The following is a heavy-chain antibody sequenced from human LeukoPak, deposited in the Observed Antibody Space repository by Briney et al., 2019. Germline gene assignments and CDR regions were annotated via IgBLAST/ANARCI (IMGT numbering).Heavy chain of an antibody. D-gene: IGHD1-14*01. CDR1: GGSISSSSYY. V-gene: IGHV4-39*01. CDR3: ATEVRDGFDI. CDR2: IYYSGST. J-gene: IGHJ3*02. Sequence: SETLSLTCTVSGGSISSSSYYWGWIRQPPGKGLEWIGSIYYSGSTYYNPSLKSRVTISVDTSKNQFSLKLSSVTPEDTAVYYCATEVRDGFDIWGQGTVVIVSS.